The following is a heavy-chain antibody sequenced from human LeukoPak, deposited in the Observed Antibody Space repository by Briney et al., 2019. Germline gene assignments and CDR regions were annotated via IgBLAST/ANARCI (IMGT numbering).Heavy chain of an antibody. CDR1: GFTFSDYY. CDR3: ARDSGDGSGTYYPYGMDV. D-gene: IGHD3-10*01. V-gene: IGHV3-11*06. J-gene: IGHJ6*02. CDR2: ISSSSSYT. Sequence: GGSLRLSCAASGFTFSDYYMSWIRQAPGKGLEWVSYISSSSSYTNYADSVKGRFTISRDNAKNSLYLQMNSLRAEDTAVYYCARDSGDGSGTYYPYGMDVWGQGTTVTVSS.